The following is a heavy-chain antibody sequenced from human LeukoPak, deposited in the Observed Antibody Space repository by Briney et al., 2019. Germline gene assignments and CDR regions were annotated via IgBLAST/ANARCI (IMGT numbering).Heavy chain of an antibody. CDR2: IRYDGSNK. J-gene: IGHJ4*02. CDR3: ARGSSSWYYFDY. CDR1: GFTFSSYG. V-gene: IGHV3-30*02. Sequence: GGSLRLSCAASGFTFSSYGMHWVRQAPGKGLEWVAFIRYDGSNKYYADSVKGRFTISRDNSKNTLYLQMNSLRVEDTAVYYCARGSSSWYYFDYWGQGTLVTVSS. D-gene: IGHD6-13*01.